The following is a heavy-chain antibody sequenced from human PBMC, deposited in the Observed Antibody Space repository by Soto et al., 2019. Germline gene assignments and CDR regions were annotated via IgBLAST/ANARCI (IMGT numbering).Heavy chain of an antibody. J-gene: IGHJ4*02. Sequence: QLQLQESGPGLVKPSETLSLTCTVSGGSITNYYWAWIRQPAGKGLEWIGRIYTSGMTDHNPSLTSRVILWVGTSKRQFSLKLTSVTAADTAVYYCASEAREYEGDGYHCGKWGQGALVTVSS. V-gene: IGHV4-4*07. CDR1: GGSITNYY. CDR2: IYTSGMT. CDR3: ASEAREYEGDGYHCGK. D-gene: IGHD2-21*01.